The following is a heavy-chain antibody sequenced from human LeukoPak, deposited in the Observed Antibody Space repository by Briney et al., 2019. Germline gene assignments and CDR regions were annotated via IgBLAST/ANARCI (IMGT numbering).Heavy chain of an antibody. CDR2: IYYSGST. V-gene: IGHV4-39*01. J-gene: IGHJ3*02. CDR3: ASWGWGDIVVVPAATDAFDI. CDR1: GGSISSSSYY. Sequence: SETLSLTCTVSGGSISSSSYYWGWIRQPPGKGLERIGSIYYSGSTYYNPSLKSRVTISVDTSKNQFSLKLSSVTAADTAVYYCASWGWGDIVVVPAATDAFDIWGQGTMVTVSS. D-gene: IGHD2-2*01.